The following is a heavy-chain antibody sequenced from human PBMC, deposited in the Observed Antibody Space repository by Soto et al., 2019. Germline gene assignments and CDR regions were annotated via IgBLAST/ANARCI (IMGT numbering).Heavy chain of an antibody. CDR3: ARMEWFGELLSGQGHALGAFDI. CDR2: IYYNGAT. J-gene: IGHJ3*02. Sequence: PSETLSLTCTVSGASISSSSYYWGWFRQPPGKGLEYIVTIYYNGATFYNPSLKSRVIVSVDTSKNQFSLQLSSVTAADTAVYYCARMEWFGELLSGQGHALGAFDIWGQGTMVTVSS. CDR1: GASISSSSYY. D-gene: IGHD3-10*01. V-gene: IGHV4-39*01.